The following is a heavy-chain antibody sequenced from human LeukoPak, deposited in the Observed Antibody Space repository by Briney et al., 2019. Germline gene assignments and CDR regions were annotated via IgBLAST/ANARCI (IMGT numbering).Heavy chain of an antibody. CDR1: GFTFSGYA. J-gene: IGHJ6*03. CDR2: ISGSGGST. D-gene: IGHD1-26*01. Sequence: PGGSLRLSCAASGFTFSGYAMSWVRQAPGKGLEWVSAISGSGGSTYYADSVKGRFTISRDNSKNTLYLQMNSLRAEDTAVYYCAKDGSGSYFHYYYFMDVGGKRTALTVP. CDR3: AKDGSGSYFHYYYFMDV. V-gene: IGHV3-23*01.